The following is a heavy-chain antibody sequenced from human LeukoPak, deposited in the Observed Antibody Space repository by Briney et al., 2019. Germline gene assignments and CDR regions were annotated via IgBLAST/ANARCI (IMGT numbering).Heavy chain of an antibody. J-gene: IGHJ4*02. Sequence: SETLSLTCTVSGGSISSFYWSWIRQPPGKGLEWIGYIYYSGITNYNPSLKSRVTISVDTSKNQFSLKLSSVTAADTAVYYCARITMVRGVIITGTTGSYYFDYWGQGTLVTVSS. V-gene: IGHV4-59*08. D-gene: IGHD3-10*01. CDR2: IYYSGIT. CDR1: GGSISSFY. CDR3: ARITMVRGVIITGTTGSYYFDY.